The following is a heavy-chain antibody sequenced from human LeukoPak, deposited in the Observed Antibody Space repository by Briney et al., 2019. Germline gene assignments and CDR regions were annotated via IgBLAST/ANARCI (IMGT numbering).Heavy chain of an antibody. Sequence: GESLKISCMGSGYSFTSYWISWVRQMPGKGLEWMVRIDPSDSYTNYSPSFQGHVTISADKSISTAYLQWSSLKAADAAMYYCATHPAYCSGGSCYGNWFDPWGEGTLVTVSS. CDR3: ATHPAYCSGGSCYGNWFDP. V-gene: IGHV5-10-1*01. CDR1: GYSFTSYW. J-gene: IGHJ5*02. CDR2: IDPSDSYT. D-gene: IGHD2-15*01.